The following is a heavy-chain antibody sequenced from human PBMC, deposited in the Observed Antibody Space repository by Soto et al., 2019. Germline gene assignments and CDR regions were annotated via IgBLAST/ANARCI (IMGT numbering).Heavy chain of an antibody. D-gene: IGHD3-22*01. CDR1: GYTFKIYD. Sequence: ASVKVSCKASGYTFKIYDISWVRQATGQGLEWMGWMNPDSGDTHYAQKFQGRVSMTRDTSITTAYMELSNLISEDTAVYYCARGRLDYYDTGDWVPLGSGGQGTLVTFSS. J-gene: IGHJ4*02. V-gene: IGHV1-8*01. CDR2: MNPDSGDT. CDR3: ARGRLDYYDTGDWVPLGS.